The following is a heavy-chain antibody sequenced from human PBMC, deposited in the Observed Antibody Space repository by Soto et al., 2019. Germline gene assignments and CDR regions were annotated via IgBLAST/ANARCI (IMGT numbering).Heavy chain of an antibody. J-gene: IGHJ4*02. CDR2: ISYDGSNK. D-gene: IGHD3-22*01. Sequence: GGSLRLSCAASGFTFSSYGMHWVRQAPGKGLEWVAVISYDGSNKYYADSVKGRFTISRDNSKNTLYLQMNSLRAGDTAVYYCAKDRGYYDSSGLFDYWGQGTLVTVSS. CDR1: GFTFSSYG. V-gene: IGHV3-30*18. CDR3: AKDRGYYDSSGLFDY.